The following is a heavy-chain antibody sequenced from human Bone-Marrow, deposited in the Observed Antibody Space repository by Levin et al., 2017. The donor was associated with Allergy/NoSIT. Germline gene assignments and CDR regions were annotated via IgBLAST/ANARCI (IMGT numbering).Heavy chain of an antibody. CDR1: GFTFSSYE. CDR2: ISSSGSTI. J-gene: IGHJ3*02. Sequence: GGSLRLSCAASGFTFSSYEMNWVRQAPGKGLEWVSYISSSGSTIYYADSVKGRFTISRDNAKNSLYLQMNSLRAEDTAVYYCAGHPTWLVDAFDIWGQGTMVTVSS. CDR3: AGHPTWLVDAFDI. D-gene: IGHD6-19*01. V-gene: IGHV3-48*03.